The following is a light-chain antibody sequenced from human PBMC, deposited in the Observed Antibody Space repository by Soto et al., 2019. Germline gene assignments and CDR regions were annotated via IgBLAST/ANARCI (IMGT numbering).Light chain of an antibody. V-gene: IGKV3-20*01. J-gene: IGKJ1*01. CDR3: KQYGSSGT. CDR1: QSVSSSY. CDR2: GAS. Sequence: EIVLTQSPGPLSLSPGDRATLSCRASQSVSSSYLAWYQQKPGQAPRLLIYGASSRATGIPDRFSGSGSGKDFTLTISRLEPEDFAVYYCKQYGSSGTFGQGTKVDIK.